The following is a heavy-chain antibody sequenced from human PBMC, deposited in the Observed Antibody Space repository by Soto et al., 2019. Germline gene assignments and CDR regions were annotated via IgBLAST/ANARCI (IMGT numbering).Heavy chain of an antibody. CDR3: ARAYLRWDNWLDP. D-gene: IGHD4-17*01. Sequence: GGSLRLSCAASGFTFSSYAMSWVRQAPGKGLEWVSSISSRGGSTYYADSVKGRFTISRDNAKNSLYLQMNSLRAEDTAVYYCARAYLRWDNWLDPWGQGTLVTVSS. V-gene: IGHV3-23*01. CDR2: ISSRGGST. J-gene: IGHJ5*02. CDR1: GFTFSSYA.